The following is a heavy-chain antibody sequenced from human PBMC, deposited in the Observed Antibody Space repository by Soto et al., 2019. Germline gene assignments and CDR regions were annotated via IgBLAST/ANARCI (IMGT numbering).Heavy chain of an antibody. CDR1: GFTFSSYA. CDR2: ISGSGGST. CDR3: AKDIDYDFWSGASFDY. Sequence: PGGSLRLSCAASGFTFSSYARSWVRQAPGKGLEWVSAISGSGGSTYYADSVKGRFTISRDNSKNTPYLQMNSLRAEDTAVYYCAKDIDYDFWSGASFDYWGQGTLVTVSS. D-gene: IGHD3-3*01. J-gene: IGHJ4*02. V-gene: IGHV3-23*01.